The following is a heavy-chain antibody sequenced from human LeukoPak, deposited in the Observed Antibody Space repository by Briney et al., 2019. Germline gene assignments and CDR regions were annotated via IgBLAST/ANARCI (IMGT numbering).Heavy chain of an antibody. CDR1: GYTFTNYL. CDR3: ARLADTTC. D-gene: IGHD2-2*01. J-gene: IGHJ4*02. V-gene: IGHV5-51*01. Sequence: GESLKISCKGSGYTFTNYLVAWVRQMPGKGLEWVGSIWPGDSDARYSPSFRGQVTFSADISISTAFLQWSSLKASDTAIYFCARLADTTCWGQGTLVTVSS. CDR2: IWPGDSDA.